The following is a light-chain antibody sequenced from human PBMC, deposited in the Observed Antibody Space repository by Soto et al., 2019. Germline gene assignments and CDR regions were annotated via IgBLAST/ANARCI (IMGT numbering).Light chain of an antibody. CDR1: SSDVGAYDF. J-gene: IGLJ1*01. V-gene: IGLV2-14*03. CDR2: EVS. CDR3: SSYTTSSTRV. Sequence: QSVLTQPASVSVSPGHSIAISCTGTSSDVGAYDFVSWYQQHPDKAPKLMIYEVSHRPSGVSYRFSGSKSVNTATLTISGLQAEDEADYYCSSYTTSSTRVFGTGTKVTVL.